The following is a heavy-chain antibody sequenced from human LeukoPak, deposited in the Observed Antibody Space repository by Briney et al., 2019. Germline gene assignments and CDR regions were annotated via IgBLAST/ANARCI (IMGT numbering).Heavy chain of an antibody. CDR2: INPNEGTT. D-gene: IGHD2-15*01. CDR3: ARVRWARKDGLLI. J-gene: IGHJ6*04. CDR1: GYTFSSYW. Sequence: GASVKVSCKTSGYTFSSYWINWVRQAPGQGLEWMGIINPNEGTTKYAQKFQGRITMTRDTSTSTVYMEVSTLRHEDTAVYYCARVRWARKDGLLIWGKGTTVTISS. V-gene: IGHV1-46*01.